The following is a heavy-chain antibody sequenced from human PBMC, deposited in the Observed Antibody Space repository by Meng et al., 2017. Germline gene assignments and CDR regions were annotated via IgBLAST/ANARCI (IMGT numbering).Heavy chain of an antibody. CDR1: GGSFSGYS. Sequence: SETLSLTCAVYGGSFSGYSRSWIRQPPGKGLEWIGEISHSGSTNYNPSLKSRVTISVDTSKNQFSLKLSSVTAADTAVYYCARAGYGSSWWSPHFDYWGQGTLVTVSS. CDR3: ARAGYGSSWWSPHFDY. J-gene: IGHJ4*02. CDR2: ISHSGST. D-gene: IGHD6-13*01. V-gene: IGHV4-34*01.